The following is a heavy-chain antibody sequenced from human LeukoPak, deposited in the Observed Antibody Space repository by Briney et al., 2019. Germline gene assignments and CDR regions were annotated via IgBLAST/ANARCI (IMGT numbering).Heavy chain of an antibody. J-gene: IGHJ5*02. Sequence: ASVKVSCKASGYTFTSHYMHWVRQAPGQGLERMGIINPSGGARAYAQKFQGGVTMTRDTSTSTVYMELSSLSSEDTAEYYCARGRIIAVPGTGWFDPWGQGTLVIVSS. V-gene: IGHV1-46*01. CDR1: GYTFTSHY. CDR3: ARGRIIAVPGTGWFDP. D-gene: IGHD6-19*01. CDR2: INPSGGAR.